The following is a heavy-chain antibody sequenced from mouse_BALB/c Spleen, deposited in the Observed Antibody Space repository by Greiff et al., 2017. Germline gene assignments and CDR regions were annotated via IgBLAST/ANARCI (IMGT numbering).Heavy chain of an antibody. D-gene: IGHD1-2*01. V-gene: IGHV5-9-4*01. CDR2: ISSGGSYT. CDR1: GFTFSSYA. J-gene: IGHJ3*01. Sequence: EVMLVESGGGLVQPGGSRKLSCAASGFTFSSYAMSWVRQSPEKRLEWVAEISSGGSYTYYPDTVAGRFTISRDNAKNTLYLEMSSLRSEDTAMYYCARPGLHYYGSFAYWGQGTLVTVSA. CDR3: ARPGLHYYGSFAY.